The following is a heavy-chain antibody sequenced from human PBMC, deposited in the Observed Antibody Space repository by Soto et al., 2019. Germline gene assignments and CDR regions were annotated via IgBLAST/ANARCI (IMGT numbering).Heavy chain of an antibody. Sequence: PGGSLRLSCAASGFIFSNYAMSWVRQAAGKGLEWVSGISLNGGTTYYADSVKGRVTISRDNFKNTLYVQMNSLRVEDTAVYYCASHQGGDHVYYYYFYYMDVWGKGTTVTVSS. V-gene: IGHV3-23*01. CDR1: GFIFSNYA. CDR3: ASHQGGDHVYYYYFYYMDV. CDR2: ISLNGGTT. D-gene: IGHD2-21*02. J-gene: IGHJ6*03.